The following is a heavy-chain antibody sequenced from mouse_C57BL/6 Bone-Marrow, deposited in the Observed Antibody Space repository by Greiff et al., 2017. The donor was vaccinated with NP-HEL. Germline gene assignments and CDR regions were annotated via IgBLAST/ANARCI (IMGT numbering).Heavy chain of an antibody. CDR1: GFSFNTYA. CDR2: IRSKSNNYAT. Sequence: EVQLVESGGGLVQPKGSLKLSCAASGFSFNTYAMNWVRQAPGKGLEWVARIRSKSNNYATYYADSVKDRFTISRDDSESMLYLQMNNLKTEDTAMYYCVRQGRRGWYFDVWGTGTTVTVSS. V-gene: IGHV10-1*01. CDR3: VRQGRRGWYFDV. D-gene: IGHD3-3*01. J-gene: IGHJ1*03.